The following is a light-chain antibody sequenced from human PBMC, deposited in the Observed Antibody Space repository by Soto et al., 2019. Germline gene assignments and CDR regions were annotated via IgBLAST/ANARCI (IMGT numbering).Light chain of an antibody. Sequence: QSALTQPASVSGSPGQSITISCTGASSDVGSYNLVSWYQQYPGKAPKLLIYEGNKRPSGVSNRFSGSKSGNTASLTISGLQAEDEADYYCCSYAGSTLLPFGGGTKVTVL. V-gene: IGLV2-23*01. CDR1: SSDVGSYNL. CDR3: CSYAGSTLLP. J-gene: IGLJ2*01. CDR2: EGN.